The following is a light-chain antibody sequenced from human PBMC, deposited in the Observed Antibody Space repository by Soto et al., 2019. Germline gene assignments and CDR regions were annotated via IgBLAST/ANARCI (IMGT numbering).Light chain of an antibody. CDR2: DVT. J-gene: IGLJ3*02. Sequence: QSVLTQPASVSGSPGQSITISCTGTSSDVGGYNYVSWYQNHPGRAPKLIIYDVTDRPSGVSNRFSGSKSGNTASLTISGLQAEDEADYYCISFPSSDIWVFGGGTKLTVL. CDR1: SSDVGGYNY. V-gene: IGLV2-14*03. CDR3: ISFPSSDIWV.